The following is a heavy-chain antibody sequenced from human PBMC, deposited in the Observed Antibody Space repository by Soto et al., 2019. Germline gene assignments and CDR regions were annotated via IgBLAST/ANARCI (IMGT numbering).Heavy chain of an antibody. CDR3: ARTLGFGPPPLGYCSCGSCYGAFDN. J-gene: IGHJ3*02. D-gene: IGHD2-15*01. CDR2: INSSGGST. V-gene: IGHV1-46*01. Sequence: ASVKVSCKASGYTFTSYYMHWVRQAPGQGLEWMGIINSSGGSTSYAQKFQGRVTMTRDTSTSTVYMELSSLRSEDTAVYYCARTLGFGPPPLGYCSCGSCYGAFDNWRQGTMVTVSS. CDR1: GYTFTSYY.